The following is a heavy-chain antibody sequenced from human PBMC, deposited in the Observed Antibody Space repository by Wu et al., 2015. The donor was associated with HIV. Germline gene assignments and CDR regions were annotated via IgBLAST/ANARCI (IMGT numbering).Heavy chain of an antibody. CDR2: IIPIFGTA. Sequence: QVQLVQSGAEVKKPGSSVKVSCKASGGTFSSYAISWVRQAPGQGLEWMGRIIPIFGTANYAQKFQGRVTITADESTSTAYMELSSLRSEDTAVYYCARSGDYYDSSGYAGPENYWGQGTLVTVSS. V-gene: IGHV1-69*13. CDR1: GGTFSSYA. D-gene: IGHD3-22*01. J-gene: IGHJ4*02. CDR3: ARSGDYYDSSGYAGPENY.